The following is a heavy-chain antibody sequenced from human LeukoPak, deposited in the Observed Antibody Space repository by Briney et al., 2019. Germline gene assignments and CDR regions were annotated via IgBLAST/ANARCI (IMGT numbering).Heavy chain of an antibody. CDR1: GFTFDDYG. V-gene: IGHV3-20*04. J-gene: IGHJ3*02. Sequence: PGGSLRLSCAASGFTFDDYGMSWVRQAPGKGLEWVSGINWNGGSTGYADSVKGRFTISRDNAKNSLYLQMNSLRAEDTALYYCARLGVGATRDAFDIWGQGTMVTVSP. D-gene: IGHD1-26*01. CDR2: INWNGGST. CDR3: ARLGVGATRDAFDI.